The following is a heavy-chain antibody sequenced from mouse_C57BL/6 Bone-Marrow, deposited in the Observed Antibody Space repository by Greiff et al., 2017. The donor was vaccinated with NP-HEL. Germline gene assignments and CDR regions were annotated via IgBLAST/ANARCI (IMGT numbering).Heavy chain of an antibody. CDR3: ARWGTTVVAKNAWFAY. CDR2: IYPRSGNT. V-gene: IGHV1-81*01. J-gene: IGHJ3*01. CDR1: GYTFTSYG. Sequence: VQLQQSGAELARPGASVKLSCKASGYTFTSYGISWVKQRTGQGLEWIGEIYPRSGNTYYNEKFKGKATLTADKSSSTAYMELRSLTSEDSAVYFCARWGTTVVAKNAWFAYWGQGTLVTVSA. D-gene: IGHD1-1*01.